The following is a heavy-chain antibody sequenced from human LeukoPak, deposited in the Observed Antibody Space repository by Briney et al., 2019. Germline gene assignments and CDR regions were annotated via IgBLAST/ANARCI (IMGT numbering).Heavy chain of an antibody. CDR3: ARDLYSSSWYASGLFDY. V-gene: IGHV3-30-3*01. CDR1: GFTFSSYA. D-gene: IGHD6-13*01. J-gene: IGHJ4*02. CDR2: ISYDGSNK. Sequence: GGSLRLSCAASGFTFSSYAMHWVRQAPGKGLEWVAVISYDGSNKYYADSVKGRLTISRDNSKNTLYLQMNSLRAEDTAVYYCARDLYSSSWYASGLFDYWGQGTLVTVSS.